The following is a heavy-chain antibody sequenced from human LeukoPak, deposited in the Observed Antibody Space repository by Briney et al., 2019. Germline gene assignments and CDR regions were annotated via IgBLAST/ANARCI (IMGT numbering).Heavy chain of an antibody. V-gene: IGHV3-74*01. Sequence: PGGSLRLSCAASGFTFSSYWMHWVRQVPGKGLVWVSRINRDGSSTSYADSVKGRFTISRDNSKNTLYLQMNSLRAEDTAVYYCATGVTNYFDYWGQGTLVTVSS. J-gene: IGHJ4*02. CDR3: ATGVTNYFDY. D-gene: IGHD4-23*01. CDR2: INRDGSST. CDR1: GFTFSSYW.